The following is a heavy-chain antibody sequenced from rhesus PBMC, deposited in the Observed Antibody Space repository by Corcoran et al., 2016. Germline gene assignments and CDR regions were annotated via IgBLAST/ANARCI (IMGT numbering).Heavy chain of an antibody. V-gene: IGHV4-169*02. CDR1: GGSISSSY. D-gene: IGHD3-9*01. J-gene: IGHJ2*01. Sequence: QLQLQESGPVLVKPSETLSVTCAVSGGSISSSYWRWIRHAPGQGLEWIGYIYGSGSSTNYNPSLKSRVTLSVDTSKNQLSLKLSSVTAADTAVYYCASGTENWYFDLWGPGTPITISS. CDR2: IYGSGSST. CDR3: ASGTENWYFDL.